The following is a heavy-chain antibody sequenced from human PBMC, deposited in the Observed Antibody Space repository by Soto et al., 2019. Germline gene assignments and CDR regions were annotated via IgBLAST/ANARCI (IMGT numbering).Heavy chain of an antibody. J-gene: IGHJ4*02. CDR1: GFTFSSYA. Sequence: GGSLRLSCAASGFTFSSYAMHWVRQAPGKGLEWVAVISYDGSNKYYADSVKGRFTISRDNSKNTLYLQMNSLRAEDTAVYYCARDFAPSDRFTVTTGYYFDYWGQGTLVTVSS. D-gene: IGHD4-17*01. V-gene: IGHV3-30-3*01. CDR3: ARDFAPSDRFTVTTGYYFDY. CDR2: ISYDGSNK.